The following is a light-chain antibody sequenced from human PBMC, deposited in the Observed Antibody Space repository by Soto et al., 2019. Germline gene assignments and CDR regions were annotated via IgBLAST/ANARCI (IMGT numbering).Light chain of an antibody. Sequence: SVLTQPHSESGAPGQRVTISCTGSSSNIGTGFDVHWYQQLPGTAPKLLIYGNNNRPSGVPDRFSGSKSGTSASLAITGLQADDEADYYCQAYDSSMSGNVGVGGGTKGTVL. CDR1: SSNIGTGFD. CDR3: QAYDSSMSGNVG. V-gene: IGLV1-40*01. J-gene: IGLJ2*01. CDR2: GNN.